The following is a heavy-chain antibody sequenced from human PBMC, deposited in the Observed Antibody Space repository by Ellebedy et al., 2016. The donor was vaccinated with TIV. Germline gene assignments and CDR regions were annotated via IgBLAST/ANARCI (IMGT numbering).Heavy chain of an antibody. CDR3: ASDFHGSGNDAFDI. D-gene: IGHD3-10*01. V-gene: IGHV5-51*01. CDR2: IYPRDSDI. CDR1: GYSFTNYW. Sequence: PGGSLRLSCKGSGYSFTNYWIGWVRQMPGKGLEWMGTIYPRDSDIRYGPSFQGQVTISVDKSIDTAYLQWSSLKASDTAIYFCASDFHGSGNDAFDIWGQGTVVTVSS. J-gene: IGHJ3*02.